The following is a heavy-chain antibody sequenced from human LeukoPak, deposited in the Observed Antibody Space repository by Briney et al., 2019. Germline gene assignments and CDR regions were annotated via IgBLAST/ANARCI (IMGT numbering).Heavy chain of an antibody. V-gene: IGHV3-23*01. Sequence: GGSLRLSCAASGFTFNNYAMSWVRQARGKGLEWVSDIRGSGGSTYYADSEKGRFTISRDNTKNTLYLQISSLRAENTAVYYCVKEHYYDSSGYSDYWGQGTLVTVSS. CDR2: IRGSGGST. CDR3: VKEHYYDSSGYSDY. J-gene: IGHJ4*02. CDR1: GFTFNNYA. D-gene: IGHD3-22*01.